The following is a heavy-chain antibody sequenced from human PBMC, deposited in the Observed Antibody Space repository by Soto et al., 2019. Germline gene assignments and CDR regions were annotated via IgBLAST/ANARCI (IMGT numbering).Heavy chain of an antibody. CDR1: GFTFTRYS. J-gene: IGHJ4*02. Sequence: EVQLVESGGGLVKPGGSLRLSCAASGFTFTRYSMNWVRQAPGKGLEWVSSISSTTNYIYYGDSMKGRFTISRDNAKNFLYVEMNILRAEDTGVYYCARESEDLTSNFDYWGQGPLVTVSA. CDR2: ISSTTNYI. V-gene: IGHV3-21*06. CDR3: ARESEDLTSNFDY.